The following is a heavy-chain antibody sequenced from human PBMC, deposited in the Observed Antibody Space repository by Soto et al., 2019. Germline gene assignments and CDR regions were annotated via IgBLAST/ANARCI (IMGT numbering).Heavy chain of an antibody. D-gene: IGHD3-22*01. CDR2: IWYDGTNK. Sequence: QVQLVESGGGVVQPGRSLRLSCAASGFTFLSYDMHWVRQAPGKGLEWVAVIWYDGTNKYYADSVKGRFTISRDNSENTVFVHMHSLRVEDTAVYYCARGATFPYETSGIPRAGYYYGLDVWGQGTTVTVSS. CDR1: GFTFLSYD. V-gene: IGHV3-33*01. CDR3: ARGATFPYETSGIPRAGYYYGLDV. J-gene: IGHJ6*02.